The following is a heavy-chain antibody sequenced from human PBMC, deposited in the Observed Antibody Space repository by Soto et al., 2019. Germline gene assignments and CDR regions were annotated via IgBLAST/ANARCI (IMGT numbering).Heavy chain of an antibody. J-gene: IGHJ6*02. V-gene: IGHV1-2*02. D-gene: IGHD3-10*01. CDR2: LKPDNGGT. Sequence: QVQLVQSGAEVKPPGASAKVSCKASGYSFTGHYMHWVRQVSGKRLEFLGWLKPDNGGTYYAPKFQGRVTFTRDTSTTTAYMELSGRHSDDTAVYYCARDLCPLGSGSPCPTYGMDLWGQGTTVAVSS. CDR3: ARDLCPLGSGSPCPTYGMDL. CDR1: GYSFTGHY.